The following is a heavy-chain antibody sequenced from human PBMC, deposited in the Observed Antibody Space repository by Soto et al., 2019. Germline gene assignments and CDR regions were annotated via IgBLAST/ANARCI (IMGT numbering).Heavy chain of an antibody. V-gene: IGHV3-21*06. J-gene: IGHJ6*02. CDR1: GFTFSDYT. CDR3: ARDLPRAGDYAMDG. CDR2: ITATGSFI. D-gene: IGHD2-2*01. Sequence: GGSLILSCAASGFTFSDYTMNWVRQAPGKGLEWVSLITATGSFIYQADSVKGRLTISRDNAKNSLYLQMNSLRDEDTAVYYCARDLPRAGDYAMDGWGQGNTVTVSS.